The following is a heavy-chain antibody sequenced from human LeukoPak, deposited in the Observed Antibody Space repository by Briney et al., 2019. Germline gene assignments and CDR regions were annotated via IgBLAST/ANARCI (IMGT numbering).Heavy chain of an antibody. CDR2: INHSGST. D-gene: IGHD3-10*01. J-gene: IGHJ5*02. Sequence: SETLSLTCAVYGGSFSGYYWSWIRQPPGKGLEWIGEINHSGSTNYNPSLKSRVTISVDTSKNQFSLKLSSVTAADTAVYYCARALVGSGSYYRAGIDPWGQGTLVTVSS. V-gene: IGHV4-34*01. CDR3: ARALVGSGSYYRAGIDP. CDR1: GGSFSGYY.